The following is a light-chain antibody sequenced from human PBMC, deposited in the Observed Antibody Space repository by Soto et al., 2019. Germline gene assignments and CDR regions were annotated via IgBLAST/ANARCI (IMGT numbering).Light chain of an antibody. V-gene: IGLV1-40*01. Sequence: QSVLTQPPSVSGAPGHRGTISCTGSSSNIGAGYDVHWYQQLPGTAPKLLIYGNSNRPSGFPDRFSGSKSGTSASLAITGLQAEDEADYYCQSYDSSLSVVFGGGTKLTVL. CDR1: SSNIGAGYD. CDR2: GNS. CDR3: QSYDSSLSVV. J-gene: IGLJ2*01.